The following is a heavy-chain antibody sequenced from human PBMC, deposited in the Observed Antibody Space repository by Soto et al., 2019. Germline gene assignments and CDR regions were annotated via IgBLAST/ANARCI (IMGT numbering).Heavy chain of an antibody. CDR2: INHSGST. CDR1: GGSFSGYY. D-gene: IGHD6-6*01. Sequence: QVQLQQWGAGLLKPSETLSLTCAVYGGSFSGYYWSWIRQPPGKGLEWIGEINHSGSTNYNPSLKSRVTKSVDTSKNQFSLKLSSVTAADTAVYYCARGEEYSSSPSWFDPWGQGTLVTVSS. J-gene: IGHJ5*02. V-gene: IGHV4-34*01. CDR3: ARGEEYSSSPSWFDP.